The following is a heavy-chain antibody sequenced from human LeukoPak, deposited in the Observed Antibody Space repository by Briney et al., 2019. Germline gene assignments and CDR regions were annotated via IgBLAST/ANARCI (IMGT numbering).Heavy chain of an antibody. CDR3: AREGYYDSSGYPARYNWFDP. V-gene: IGHV6-1*01. CDR1: GGSVSSNSAA. J-gene: IGHJ5*02. Sequence: SQTLSLTCAISGGSVSSNSAAWNWIRQSPSRGLEWLGRTYYRSKWYNDYAVSVKSRITINPDTSKNQFSLQLNSVTPEDTAVYYCAREGYYDSSGYPARYNWFDPWGQGTLVTVSS. CDR2: TYYRSKWYN. D-gene: IGHD3-22*01.